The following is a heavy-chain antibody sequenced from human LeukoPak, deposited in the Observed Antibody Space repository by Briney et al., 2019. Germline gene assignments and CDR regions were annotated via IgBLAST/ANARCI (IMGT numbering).Heavy chain of an antibody. CDR3: ARDGCGYSGYD. Sequence: GGSLRLSCAASGFTFDDYAMHWVRQAPGKGLEWVSLISWDGGSTYYADSVKGRFTISRDNAKNSLYLQMNSLRAEDTAVYYCARDGCGYSGYDWGQGTLVTVSS. CDR1: GFTFDDYA. V-gene: IGHV3-43D*03. D-gene: IGHD5-12*01. J-gene: IGHJ4*02. CDR2: ISWDGGST.